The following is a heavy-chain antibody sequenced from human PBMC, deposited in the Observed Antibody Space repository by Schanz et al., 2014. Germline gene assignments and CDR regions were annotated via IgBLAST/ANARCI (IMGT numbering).Heavy chain of an antibody. V-gene: IGHV3-23*01. J-gene: IGHJ4*02. CDR3: AKDHPSSGWPAFDV. D-gene: IGHD6-19*01. Sequence: EVQLLESGGGLVQPGGSLRLSCAGSGFTVNNYAMNWVRQAPGRGLEWVSGITRQGTTYYADFVKGRFSISRDLSSNTLYLQMNSLRADDSAIYYCAKDHPSSGWPAFDVWGQGTQVTVSS. CDR2: ITRQGTT. CDR1: GFTVNNYA.